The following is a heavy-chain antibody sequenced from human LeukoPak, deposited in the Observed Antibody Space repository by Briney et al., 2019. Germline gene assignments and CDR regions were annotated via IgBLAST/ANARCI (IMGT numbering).Heavy chain of an antibody. CDR3: ARMTPDSPSFDY. CDR2: IDWDDDK. Sequence: SGPSLVQPTPTLTLTCTFSGFSLRTPEMCVTWIRQPPGKALEWLARIDWDDDKFYSPSLRTRLTISKDTPKNQVVLRMTNMDPVDTGTYYCARMTPDSPSFDYWDQGALITVSS. CDR1: GFSLRTPEMC. J-gene: IGHJ4*02. D-gene: IGHD2-15*01. V-gene: IGHV2-70*17.